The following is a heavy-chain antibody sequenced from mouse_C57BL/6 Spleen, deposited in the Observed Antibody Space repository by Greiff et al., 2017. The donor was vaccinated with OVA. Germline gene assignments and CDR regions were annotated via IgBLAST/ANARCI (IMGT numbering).Heavy chain of an antibody. J-gene: IGHJ2*01. CDR1: GFTFSDYG. Sequence: EVQGVESGGGLVKPGGSLKLSCAASGFTFSDYGMHWVRQAPEKGLEWVAYISSGSSTIYYADTVKGRVTISRDNAKNTLFLQMTSLRSEDTAMYYCARGDYYGSSLFDYWGQGTTLTVSS. CDR2: ISSGSSTI. CDR3: ARGDYYGSSLFDY. V-gene: IGHV5-17*01. D-gene: IGHD1-1*01.